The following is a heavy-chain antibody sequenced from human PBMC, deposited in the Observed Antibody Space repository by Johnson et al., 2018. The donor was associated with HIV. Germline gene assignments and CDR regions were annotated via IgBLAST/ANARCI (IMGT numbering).Heavy chain of an antibody. V-gene: IGHV3-66*02. D-gene: IGHD3-3*01. Sequence: VQLVESGGGLVQPGGSLRLSCAASGFTVSSNYMSWVRQAPEMGLVWVSIVYSGGSTYYADSVKGRFTISRDNSKNTLYLQMNSLRAEDTAVYYCARDGGEWLLSTAFDIWGQGTMVTVSS. CDR2: VYSGGST. CDR3: ARDGGEWLLSTAFDI. CDR1: GFTVSSNY. J-gene: IGHJ3*02.